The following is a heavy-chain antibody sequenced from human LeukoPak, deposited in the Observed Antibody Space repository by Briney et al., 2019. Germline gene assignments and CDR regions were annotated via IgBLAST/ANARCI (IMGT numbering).Heavy chain of an antibody. CDR2: INPNSGGT. D-gene: IGHD3-16*02. J-gene: IGHJ4*02. CDR1: GYTFTDYY. V-gene: IGHV1-2*06. Sequence: ASVKVSCKASGYTFTDYYMHWVRQAPGQGLEWMGRINPNSGGTNYAQKFRGRVTMTRDTSISTAYMELSRLRSDDTAVYYCARDLSLRLGELSSLTLDYWGQGTLVTVSS. CDR3: ARDLSLRLGELSSLTLDY.